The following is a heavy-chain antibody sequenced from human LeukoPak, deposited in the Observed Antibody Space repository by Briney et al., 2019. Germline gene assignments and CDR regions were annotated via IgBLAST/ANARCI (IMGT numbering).Heavy chain of an antibody. Sequence: ASETLSLTCTVSGGSISSSSYYWGWIRQPPGKGLEWIGSIYYSGSTYYNPSLKSRVTISVDTSKNQFSLKLSSVTAADTAVYYCARISVTEGGDYWGQGTLVTVSP. CDR2: IYYSGST. V-gene: IGHV4-39*01. CDR3: ARISVTEGGDY. D-gene: IGHD5-18*01. J-gene: IGHJ4*02. CDR1: GGSISSSSYY.